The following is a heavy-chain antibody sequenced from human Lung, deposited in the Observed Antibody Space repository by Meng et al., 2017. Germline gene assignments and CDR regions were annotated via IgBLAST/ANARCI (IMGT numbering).Heavy chain of an antibody. CDR1: GGYFSDYY. J-gene: IGHJ4*02. CDR3: ARGPTTMAHGFDY. V-gene: IGHV4-34*01. CDR2: INHSGSS. Sequence: QVQLQQWGAGLLKPSETLSLTCVVSGGYFSDYYWSWMRQPPGKGLEWIGEINHSGSSNYNQSLESRATILVETSKNNISLKLSSVTAADSAVYYCARGPTTMAHGFDYWGQGTLVTVSS. D-gene: IGHD4-11*01.